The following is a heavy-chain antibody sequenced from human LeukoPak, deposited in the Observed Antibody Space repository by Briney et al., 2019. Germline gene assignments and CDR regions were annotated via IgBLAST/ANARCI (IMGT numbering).Heavy chain of an antibody. J-gene: IGHJ4*02. CDR3: TTDVVPDAFDY. CDR2: IKSKSDGRTT. D-gene: IGHD2-2*01. CDR1: GFIFNKAW. V-gene: IGHV3-15*01. Sequence: GGSLRLSCAASGFIFNKAWMSWVRQAPGKGLEWVGRIKSKSDGRTTDYAAPVKDRFTISRDDLKNTLYLQLNSLKTEDTAVYYCTTDVVPDAFDYWGQGTLVTVSS.